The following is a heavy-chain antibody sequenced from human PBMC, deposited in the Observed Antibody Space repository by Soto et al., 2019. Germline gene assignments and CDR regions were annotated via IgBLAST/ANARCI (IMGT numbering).Heavy chain of an antibody. J-gene: IGHJ4*02. D-gene: IGHD1-26*01. V-gene: IGHV1-2*06. CDR3: ARDLANSGGSPCFEY. Sequence: VSVEVSCRVSGDTFTAHYIHWVRQAPGQGIEWMRRIKPKSCGTKDPQKCQRRGTMTRYTSLSTSYMTFTRLTSDDTAAYYCARDLANSGGSPCFEYWGQGTLVTVSS. CDR1: GDTFTAHY. CDR2: IKPKSCGT.